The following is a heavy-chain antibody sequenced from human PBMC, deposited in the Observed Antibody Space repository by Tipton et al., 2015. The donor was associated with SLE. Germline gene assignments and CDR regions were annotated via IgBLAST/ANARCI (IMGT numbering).Heavy chain of an antibody. Sequence: TLSLTCAVYGGSFSGYYWSWIRQPPGKGLEWIGEINHSGSTNYNPSLKSRVTISVDTSKNQFSLRLSSVTAADTAVYYCARGRGSSGWYSYWGQGTLVTVSS. CDR1: GGSFSGYY. CDR2: INHSGST. CDR3: ARGRGSSGWYSY. J-gene: IGHJ4*02. V-gene: IGHV4-34*01. D-gene: IGHD6-19*01.